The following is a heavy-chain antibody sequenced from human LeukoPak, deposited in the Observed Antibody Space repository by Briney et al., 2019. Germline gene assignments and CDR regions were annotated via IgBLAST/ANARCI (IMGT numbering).Heavy chain of an antibody. Sequence: GGSLRLSCAASGFTFSSYAMSWVRQAPGKGLEWVSSISSSSSYIYYADSVKGRFTISRDNAKNSLYLQMNSLRAEDTAVYYCARDFNVGYSSGWYDYWGQGTLVTVSS. V-gene: IGHV3-21*01. D-gene: IGHD6-19*01. J-gene: IGHJ4*02. CDR2: ISSSSSYI. CDR3: ARDFNVGYSSGWYDY. CDR1: GFTFSSYA.